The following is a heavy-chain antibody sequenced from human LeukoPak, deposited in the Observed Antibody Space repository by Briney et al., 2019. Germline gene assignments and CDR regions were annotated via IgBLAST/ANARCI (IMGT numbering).Heavy chain of an antibody. J-gene: IGHJ3*01. V-gene: IGHV4-59*08. CDR1: VGSISSYY. D-gene: IGHD2-15*01. CDR2: VYHSGST. Sequence: SETLSLTCTVSVGSISSYYWSWIRQPPGKGLEWIGWVYHSGSTNYNPSLKSRVTISVDTSKNQFSLELSSVTAADTAVYYCSRPDYLLYCSGGSCQSRLDAFDLWGQGTMVTVSS. CDR3: SRPDYLLYCSGGSCQSRLDAFDL.